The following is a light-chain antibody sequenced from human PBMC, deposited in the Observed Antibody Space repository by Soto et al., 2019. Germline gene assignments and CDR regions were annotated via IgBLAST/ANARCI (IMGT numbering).Light chain of an antibody. J-gene: IGLJ2*01. CDR3: AAWDDSLNGVV. Sequence: QSVLTQPPSASGTPGQRVTITCSGSSSNIGSNTVNWYQQLPGTAPKLLIYSNNQRPSGVPDRFSGSKSGTSASLAISGLQSEDEAAYYCAAWDDSLNGVVFGGGTKLHRP. CDR1: SSNIGSNT. V-gene: IGLV1-44*01. CDR2: SNN.